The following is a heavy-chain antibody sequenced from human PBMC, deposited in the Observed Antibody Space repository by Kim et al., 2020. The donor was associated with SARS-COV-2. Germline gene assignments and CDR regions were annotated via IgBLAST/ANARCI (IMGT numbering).Heavy chain of an antibody. D-gene: IGHD4-17*01. V-gene: IGHV3-23*01. J-gene: IGHJ3*02. CDR2: ISGSGGST. CDR1: GFTFSSYA. Sequence: GGSLRLSCAASGFTFSSYAMSWVRQAPGKGLEWVSAISGSGGSTYSADFVRGRFTISRDNSKNMLYLKMNSMRAEDTAVYYCGKWMTTVAQDDAFDIWGQGTMVTVSS. CDR3: GKWMTTVAQDDAFDI.